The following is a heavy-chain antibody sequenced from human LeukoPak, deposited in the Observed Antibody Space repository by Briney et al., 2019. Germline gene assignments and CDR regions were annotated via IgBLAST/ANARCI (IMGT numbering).Heavy chain of an antibody. CDR2: INPNSGGT. CDR1: GYTFTGYY. CDR3: ARSDCSSTSSYDSDWFDP. V-gene: IGHV1-2*02. D-gene: IGHD2-2*01. Sequence: GASVKVSCKASGYTFTGYYMHWVRHAPGQGLEWMEWINPNSGGTNYAQKFQGRVTMTRDTSISTAYMELSRLRSDDTAVYYCARSDCSSTSSYDSDWFDPWGQGTLVTVSS. J-gene: IGHJ5*02.